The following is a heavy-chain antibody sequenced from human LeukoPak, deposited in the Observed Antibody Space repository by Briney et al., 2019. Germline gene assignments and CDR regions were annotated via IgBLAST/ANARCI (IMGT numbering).Heavy chain of an antibody. Sequence: GASLKISCQGSGSSFTSYWIGWVRQLPGKGLEWMGTIYPGDSDTRYSPSFQGQVTISADKSISTAYLQWSSLKASDTAMYYCARRGIGKLVDYWGQGTLVTVSS. D-gene: IGHD3-16*01. V-gene: IGHV5-51*01. CDR2: IYPGDSDT. CDR1: GSSFTSYW. J-gene: IGHJ4*02. CDR3: ARRGIGKLVDY.